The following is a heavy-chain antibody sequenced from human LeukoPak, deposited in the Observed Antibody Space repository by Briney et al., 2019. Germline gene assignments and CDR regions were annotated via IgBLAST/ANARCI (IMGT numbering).Heavy chain of an antibody. V-gene: IGHV3-30*03. CDR2: ISFDANDK. J-gene: IGHJ4*02. Sequence: GGSLRLSCAASGFTFATHAMHWVRQAPGKGLEWVAVISFDANDKYSSDSVKGRFTISRDNSKNTLYLQTNSLRAEDTAVYYCARGDGYGDFWGQGTLVTVSS. D-gene: IGHD5-24*01. CDR3: ARGDGYGDF. CDR1: GFTFATHA.